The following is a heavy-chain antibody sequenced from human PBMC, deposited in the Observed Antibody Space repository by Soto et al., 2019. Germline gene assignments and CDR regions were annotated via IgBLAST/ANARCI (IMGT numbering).Heavy chain of an antibody. CDR3: ATARLPETYYDFWSGYPFDY. J-gene: IGHJ4*02. D-gene: IGHD3-3*01. CDR1: GFTFSSYA. Sequence: EVQLLESGGGLVQPGGSLRLSCAASGFTFSSYAMSWVRQAPGKGLEWVSAISGSGGSTYYAVSVKGRFTISRDNSKNTLYLQMNSLRAEDTAVYYCATARLPETYYDFWSGYPFDYWGQGTLVTVSS. CDR2: ISGSGGST. V-gene: IGHV3-23*01.